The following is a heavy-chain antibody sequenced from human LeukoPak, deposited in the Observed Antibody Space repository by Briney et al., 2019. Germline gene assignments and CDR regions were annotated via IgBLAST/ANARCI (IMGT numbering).Heavy chain of an antibody. CDR1: GFTFSDYW. V-gene: IGHV3-7*03. Sequence: GGSLRLSCVASGFTFSDYWMTWVRQAPETGLEWVANIKQDGNEKYYVDSVKGRFTISRDNAKNSLHLQMDNLRAEDTAVYYCARPKNRENYWRAFDIWGQGTMVTVSS. CDR3: ARPKNRENYWRAFDI. CDR2: IKQDGNEK. D-gene: IGHD1-7*01. J-gene: IGHJ3*02.